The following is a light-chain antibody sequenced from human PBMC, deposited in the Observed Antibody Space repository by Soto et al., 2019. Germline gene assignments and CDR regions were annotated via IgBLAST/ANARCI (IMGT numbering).Light chain of an antibody. CDR1: QSISSW. J-gene: IGKJ5*01. CDR3: QQPT. V-gene: IGKV1-5*01. Sequence: DIQMTQSPSTLSASVGYIVTITCRASQSISSWLAWYQQKPGKAPKLLIYDASSLESGVPSRFSGSGSGTEFTITISSLQPDDFAPYYCQQPTFGQGTRLEIK. CDR2: DAS.